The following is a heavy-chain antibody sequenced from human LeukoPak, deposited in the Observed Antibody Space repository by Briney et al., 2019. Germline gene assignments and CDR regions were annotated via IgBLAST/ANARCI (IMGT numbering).Heavy chain of an antibody. V-gene: IGHV4-31*03. CDR2: IYYSGST. CDR1: GGSISSGGYY. D-gene: IGHD1-14*01. Sequence: PSETLSLTCTVSGGSISSGGYYWSWIRQHPGKGLEWIGYIYYSGSTYYNPSLKSRVTISVDTSKNQFSLKLSSVTAADTAVYYCAREDVLDRRNIDYWGQGTLVTVSS. J-gene: IGHJ4*02. CDR3: AREDVLDRRNIDY.